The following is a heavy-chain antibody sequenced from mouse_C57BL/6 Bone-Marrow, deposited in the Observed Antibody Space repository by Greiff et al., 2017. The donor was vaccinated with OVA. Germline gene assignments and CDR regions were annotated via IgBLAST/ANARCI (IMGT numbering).Heavy chain of an antibody. CDR1: GFTFSDYG. V-gene: IGHV5-17*01. Sequence: EVKLQESGGGLVKPGGSLKLSCAASGFTFSDYGMHWVRQAPEKGLEWVAYISSGSSTIYYADTVKGRFTISRDNAKNTLFLQMTSLRSEDTAMYYCARATDGYVDYWGQGTTLTVSS. CDR2: ISSGSSTI. J-gene: IGHJ2*01. D-gene: IGHD2-3*01. CDR3: ARATDGYVDY.